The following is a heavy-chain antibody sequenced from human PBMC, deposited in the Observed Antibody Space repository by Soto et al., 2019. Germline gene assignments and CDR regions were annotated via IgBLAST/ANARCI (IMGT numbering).Heavy chain of an antibody. V-gene: IGHV4-59*01. CDR2: IYYSGST. D-gene: IGHD6-19*01. CDR3: ARGRSSGCVDY. Sequence: PSETLSLTCTVSGGSISSYYWSWIRQPPGKGLEWIGYIYYSGSTNYNPSLKSRVTISVDTSKNQFSLKLSSVTAADTAVYFCARGRSSGCVDYWGQGTLVTVS. CDR1: GGSISSYY. J-gene: IGHJ4*02.